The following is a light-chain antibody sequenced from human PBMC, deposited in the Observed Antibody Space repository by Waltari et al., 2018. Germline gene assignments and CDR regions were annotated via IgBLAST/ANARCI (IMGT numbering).Light chain of an antibody. CDR2: ATS. J-gene: IGKJ1*01. CDR3: QHSHSVPRT. V-gene: IGKV1-39*01. CDR1: QTIGTF. Sequence: DIQMTQSPSSLSASVGDRVTITCRASQTIGTFLHRYQQKPGKAPNLLIYATSNLQSGVPSRFSGSGSGTEFILTISSLQPEDIATYYCQHSHSVPRTFGQGTKVEVK.